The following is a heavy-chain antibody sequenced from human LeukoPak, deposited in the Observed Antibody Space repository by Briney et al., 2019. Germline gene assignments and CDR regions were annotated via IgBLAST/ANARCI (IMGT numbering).Heavy chain of an antibody. J-gene: IGHJ4*02. CDR1: GGTFSSYA. D-gene: IGHD3-22*01. V-gene: IGHV1-18*01. CDR2: ISAYNGIT. Sequence: GSSVKVSCKASGGTFSSYAISWVRQAPGQGLEWMGWISAYNGITKYAQKLQGRVTMTTDTSTSTAYMELRSLRSDDTAVYYCARDTNYYDRSGYPDYWGQGTLVTVSS. CDR3: ARDTNYYDRSGYPDY.